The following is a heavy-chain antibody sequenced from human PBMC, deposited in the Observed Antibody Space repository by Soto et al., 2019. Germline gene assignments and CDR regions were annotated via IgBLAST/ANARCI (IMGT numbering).Heavy chain of an antibody. Sequence: QVQLQQWGAGLLKPSETLSLTCAVYGGSFSGYYWSWIRQPPGKGLEWIGEINHSGSTNYNPSLKSRVTISVATXTNXFXPKLSSVTAADTAVYYCAREPIGYSGYDNMGGWFDPWGQGTLVTVSS. V-gene: IGHV4-34*01. CDR2: INHSGST. D-gene: IGHD5-12*01. J-gene: IGHJ5*02. CDR3: AREPIGYSGYDNMGGWFDP. CDR1: GGSFSGYY.